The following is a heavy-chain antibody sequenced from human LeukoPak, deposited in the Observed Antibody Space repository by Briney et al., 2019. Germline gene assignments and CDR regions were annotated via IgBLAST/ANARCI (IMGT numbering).Heavy chain of an antibody. D-gene: IGHD4-23*01. J-gene: IGHJ4*02. CDR2: INTDGSAT. V-gene: IGHV3-74*01. CDR1: GFSFSSYW. CDR3: ARDHYGGNSDY. Sequence: PGGSLRLFCAASGFSFSSYWMHWVRHAPGKGLLWVSRINTDGSATYYADSVKGRFTISRDNAKNTVYLQMNSLRAEDTAVYYCARDHYGGNSDYWGQGTLVTVSS.